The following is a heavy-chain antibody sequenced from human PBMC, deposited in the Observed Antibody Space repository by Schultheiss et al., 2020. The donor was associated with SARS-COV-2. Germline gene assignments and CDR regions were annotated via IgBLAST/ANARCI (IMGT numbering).Heavy chain of an antibody. CDR1: GFTFSSYG. CDR2: IWYDGSNK. V-gene: IGHV3-33*01. D-gene: IGHD3-3*01. CDR3: AQSHTILGHANWFDP. Sequence: GGSLRLSCAASGFTFSSYGMHWVRQAPGKGLEWVAVIWYDGSNKYYADSVKGRFTISRDNSKNTLYLQMNSLRAEDTAVYYCAQSHTILGHANWFDPWGQGTLVTVSS. J-gene: IGHJ5*02.